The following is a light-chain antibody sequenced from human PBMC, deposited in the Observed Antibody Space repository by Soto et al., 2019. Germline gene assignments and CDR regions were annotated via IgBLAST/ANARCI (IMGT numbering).Light chain of an antibody. Sequence: QLVVTQSPSASSSLGSSVKLTCTLSIGHSHYAIAWHQQQSEKGPRYLTKLNSDGRQIKWDGIPDRVSGSSSGAERYLTISSLPSEDEADYYRQTWDTDIVVLGGGTKLTVL. J-gene: IGLJ2*01. CDR2: LNSDGRQ. CDR1: IGHSHYA. V-gene: IGLV4-69*01. CDR3: QTWDTDIVV.